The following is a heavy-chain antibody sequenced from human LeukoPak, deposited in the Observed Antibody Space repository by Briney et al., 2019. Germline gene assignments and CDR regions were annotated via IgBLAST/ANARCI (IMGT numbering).Heavy chain of an antibody. CDR1: GGSISSYY. Sequence: NPSETLSFTCTVSGGSISSYYWSWIRQPPGKGLEWIGYIYYSGSTNYNPSLKSRVTISVDTSKNQFSLKLSSVTAADTAVYYCARGYAGATTFDYWGQGTLVTVSS. D-gene: IGHD1-26*01. J-gene: IGHJ4*02. V-gene: IGHV4-59*01. CDR3: ARGYAGATTFDY. CDR2: IYYSGST.